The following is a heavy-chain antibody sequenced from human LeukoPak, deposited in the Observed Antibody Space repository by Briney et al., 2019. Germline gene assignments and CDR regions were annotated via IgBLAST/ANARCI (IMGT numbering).Heavy chain of an antibody. Sequence: PGGSLRLSCAASGFTFSSYGMHWVRQAPGKGLEWVAVIWYDGSNKYYADSVKGRFTISRDNSKNTLYLQMNSLRAEDTAVYYCARSLVPAAPFDYWGQGTLVTVSS. CDR1: GFTFSSYG. CDR2: IWYDGSNK. CDR3: ARSLVPAAPFDY. J-gene: IGHJ4*02. V-gene: IGHV3-33*01. D-gene: IGHD2-2*01.